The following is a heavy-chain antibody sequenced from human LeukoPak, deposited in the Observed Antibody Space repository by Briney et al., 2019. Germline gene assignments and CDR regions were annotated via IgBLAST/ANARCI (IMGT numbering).Heavy chain of an antibody. CDR3: ARGGMVTIFGVADY. D-gene: IGHD3-3*01. CDR2: ISSSSSYI. J-gene: IGHJ4*02. V-gene: IGHV3-21*01. CDR1: GFTFSGYS. Sequence: GGSLRLSCAASGFTFSGYSMNWVRQAPGKGLEWVSSISSSSSYIYYADSVKGRFTISRDNAKNSLYLQMNSLRAEDTAVYYCARGGMVTIFGVADYWGQGTLVTVSS.